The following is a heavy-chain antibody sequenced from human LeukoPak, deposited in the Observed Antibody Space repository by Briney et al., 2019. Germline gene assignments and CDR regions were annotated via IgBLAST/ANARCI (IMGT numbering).Heavy chain of an antibody. D-gene: IGHD1-1*01. Sequence: GGSLRLSCAASGFTFSSYWMNWVRQAPGKGLVWVAVIWYDGSNKYYADSVKGRFTISRDNSKNTLYLQMNSLRAEDTAVYYCAGDERGYNWFDPWGQGTLVTVSS. CDR2: IWYDGSNK. CDR1: GFTFSSYW. CDR3: AGDERGYNWFDP. J-gene: IGHJ5*02. V-gene: IGHV3-33*08.